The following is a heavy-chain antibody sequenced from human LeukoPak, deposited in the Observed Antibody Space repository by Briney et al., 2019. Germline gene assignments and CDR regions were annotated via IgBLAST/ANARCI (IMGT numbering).Heavy chain of an antibody. Sequence: GGSLRLSCAASGFTFSSYAMSWVRQAPGKGLGWVAASSVGGGSTYYADSVKGRFTISRDNSKNTLYLQMNSLRAEDTAVYYCAKEGEQLVFLWGQGTLVTVSS. CDR1: GFTFSSYA. D-gene: IGHD6-6*01. J-gene: IGHJ4*02. CDR3: AKEGEQLVFL. V-gene: IGHV3-23*01. CDR2: SSVGGGST.